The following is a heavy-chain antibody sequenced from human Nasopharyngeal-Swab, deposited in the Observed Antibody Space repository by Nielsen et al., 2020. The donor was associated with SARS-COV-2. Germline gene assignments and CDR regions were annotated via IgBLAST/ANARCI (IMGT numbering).Heavy chain of an antibody. CDR2: FDPEDGET. D-gene: IGHD5-18*01. J-gene: IGHJ4*02. Sequence: ASALVFCKVSGYTLTELSMHWVRQAPGKGLEWMGGFDPEDGETIYAQKFQGRVTMTEDTSTDTAYMELSSLRSEDTAVYYCATSDLNTAMVGGFDYWGQGTLVTVSS. CDR1: GYTLTELS. V-gene: IGHV1-24*01. CDR3: ATSDLNTAMVGGFDY.